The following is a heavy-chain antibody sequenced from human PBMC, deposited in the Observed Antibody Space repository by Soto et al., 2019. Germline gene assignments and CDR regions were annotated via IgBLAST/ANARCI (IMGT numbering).Heavy chain of an antibody. J-gene: IGHJ4*02. D-gene: IGHD5-18*01. CDR3: ARDRRDTAMVTISDY. V-gene: IGHV1-18*01. CDR1: GYTFTSYG. CDR2: ISAYNGNT. Sequence: RASVKVSCKASGYTFTSYGISWVRQAPGQGLEWMGWISAYNGNTNYAQKLQGRVTMTTDTSTSTAYMELRSLRSDDTAVYYCARDRRDTAMVTISDYWGQGTLVTVSS.